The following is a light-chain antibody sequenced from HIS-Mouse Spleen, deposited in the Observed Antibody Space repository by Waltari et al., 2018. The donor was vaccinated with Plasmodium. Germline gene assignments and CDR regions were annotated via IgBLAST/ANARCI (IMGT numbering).Light chain of an antibody. CDR3: QQSYSTWT. CDR2: AAS. Sequence: DIQMNQSPSPLPAPVGDRVTITCRASQSISNYLNWYQQKPGKAPKFLIYAASTLQSGVPSRFSGSGSGTDFTLTISSLQPEDFATYYCQQSYSTWTFGQGTKVEIK. V-gene: IGKV1-39*01. J-gene: IGKJ1*01. CDR1: QSISNY.